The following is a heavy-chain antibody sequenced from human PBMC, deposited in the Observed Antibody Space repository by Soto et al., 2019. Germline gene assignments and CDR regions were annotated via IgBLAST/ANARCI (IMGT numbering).Heavy chain of an antibody. D-gene: IGHD2-15*01. CDR1: GYIFVNYG. CDR2: INAGNGNT. V-gene: IGHV1-3*01. J-gene: IGHJ4*02. Sequence: ASVKVSCKASGYIFVNYGIAWVRQAPGQRLEWMGWINAGNGNTKYSQKFQGRVTMTRDTSASTAYMELSSLRSEDTAVYYCARDLGGWPDYWGQGTLVTSPQ. CDR3: ARDLGGWPDY.